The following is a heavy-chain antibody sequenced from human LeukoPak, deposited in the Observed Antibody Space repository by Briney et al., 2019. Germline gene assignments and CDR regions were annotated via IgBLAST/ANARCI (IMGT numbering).Heavy chain of an antibody. CDR3: ARVGGRYSPLGY. J-gene: IGHJ4*02. Sequence: PGGSLRLSCAASGFTFSSYWMSWVRQAPGKGLEGVANIKQDGSEKYYVDSVKGRFTISRDNDKNSLFLQMTSLRAEDTAVYYCARVGGRYSPLGYWGQGTLVTVSS. D-gene: IGHD3-16*02. CDR1: GFTFSSYW. V-gene: IGHV3-7*01. CDR2: IKQDGSEK.